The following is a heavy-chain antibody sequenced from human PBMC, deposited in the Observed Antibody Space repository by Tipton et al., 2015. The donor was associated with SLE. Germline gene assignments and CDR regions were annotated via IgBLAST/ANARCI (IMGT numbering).Heavy chain of an antibody. CDR2: FDWNGNNV. CDR1: GFTFVDYA. Sequence: RSLRLSCAASGFTFVDYAMHWVRQAPGKGLEWVSGFDWNGNNVAYADSVKGRFTISRDNAKNSLYLQMNSLRAEDSALYFCAKDILPQHLARDAFDFWGQGIMVTVSS. V-gene: IGHV3-9*01. D-gene: IGHD2-21*02. J-gene: IGHJ3*01. CDR3: AKDILPQHLARDAFDF.